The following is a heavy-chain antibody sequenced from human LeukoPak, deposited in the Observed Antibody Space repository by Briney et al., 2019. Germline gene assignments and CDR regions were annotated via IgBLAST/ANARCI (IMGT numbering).Heavy chain of an antibody. CDR2: IYYSGST. CDR3: ARGHYDSGGYSEPFDP. D-gene: IGHD3-22*01. CDR1: GXSISPYY. V-gene: IGHV4-59*01. J-gene: IGHJ5*02. Sequence: SETLSLTCTVSGXSISPYYWSWIRQPPGKRLEFIGYIYYSGSTNYNPSLESRVTISVDTSKNQFSLNVISVTAADTAVYYCARGHYDSGGYSEPFDPWGQGILVTVSS.